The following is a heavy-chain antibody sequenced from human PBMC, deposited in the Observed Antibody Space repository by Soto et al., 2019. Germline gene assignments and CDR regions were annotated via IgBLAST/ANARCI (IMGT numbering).Heavy chain of an antibody. CDR3: AGDLSSGWYTYYFDY. V-gene: IGHV1-3*01. CDR1: GYTFTSYA. J-gene: IGHJ4*02. Sequence: QVQLVQSGAEVKKPGASVKVSCKASGYTFTSYAMHWVRQAPGQRLEWMGWINAGNGNTKYSQKFQGRVTITRDTSASTAYMELSSLRSEDTAVYYCAGDLSSGWYTYYFDYWGQGTLVTVSS. D-gene: IGHD6-19*01. CDR2: INAGNGNT.